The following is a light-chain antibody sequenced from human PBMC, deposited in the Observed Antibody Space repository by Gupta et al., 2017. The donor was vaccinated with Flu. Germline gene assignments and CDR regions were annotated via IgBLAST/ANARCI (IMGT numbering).Light chain of an antibody. CDR2: EER. V-gene: IGLV3-10*01. CDR3: YSAETIGNSWV. Sequence: GQTSRTSCSGDVVAKNDLCRYRQTSVQAPGLIIYEERKRSAGTPGRFSGSSYETMATLTITGAQAEDDADYYCYSAETIGNSWVFGGGTKLTVL. J-gene: IGLJ3*02. CDR1: VVAKND.